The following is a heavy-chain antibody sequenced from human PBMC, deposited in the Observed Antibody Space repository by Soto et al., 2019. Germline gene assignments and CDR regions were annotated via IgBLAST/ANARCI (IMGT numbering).Heavy chain of an antibody. J-gene: IGHJ4*02. V-gene: IGHV3-49*03. CDR1: GFTFGDYA. Sequence: GGSLRLSCTASGFTFGDYAMSWFRQAPGKGLEWVGFIRSKAYGGTTEYAASVKGRFTISRDDSKSIAYLQMNSLKTEDTAVYYCTRDFKSGRYYVGYLGQGTLVTVSS. CDR3: TRDFKSGRYYVGY. CDR2: IRSKAYGGTT. D-gene: IGHD1-26*01.